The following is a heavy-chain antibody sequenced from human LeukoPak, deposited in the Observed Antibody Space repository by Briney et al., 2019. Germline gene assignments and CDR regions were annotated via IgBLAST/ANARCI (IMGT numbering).Heavy chain of an antibody. Sequence: ASVKVSCKASGYTFTSYGISWVRQAPGQGLEWMGWISAYNGSTNYAQKLQGRVTMTTDTSTSTAYMELRSLRSDDTAVYYCARLDYYDSSGYLPKTGYYYGMDVWGRGTTVTVSS. CDR2: ISAYNGST. CDR1: GYTFTSYG. CDR3: ARLDYYDSSGYLPKTGYYYGMDV. J-gene: IGHJ6*02. D-gene: IGHD3-22*01. V-gene: IGHV1-18*01.